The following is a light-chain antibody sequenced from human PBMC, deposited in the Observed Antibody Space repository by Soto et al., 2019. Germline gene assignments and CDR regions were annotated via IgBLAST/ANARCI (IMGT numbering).Light chain of an antibody. Sequence: QSALTQPASVSGSPGQSITISCTGTSSDVGTYNYVSWFQQHPGKAPKLMIYEVSNRPSGVSNRFSGFKSGNTASPTISGLQAEDAADYYCSSYTSSSTPYVVFGGGTKVTVL. J-gene: IGLJ2*01. CDR1: SSDVGTYNY. CDR3: SSYTSSSTPYVV. V-gene: IGLV2-14*01. CDR2: EVS.